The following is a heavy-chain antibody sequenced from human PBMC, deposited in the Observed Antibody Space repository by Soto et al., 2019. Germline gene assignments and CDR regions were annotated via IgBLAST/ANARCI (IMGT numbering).Heavy chain of an antibody. V-gene: IGHV3-7*04. J-gene: IGHJ4*02. CDR3: ARDRGCSSTSCYVARDY. D-gene: IGHD2-2*01. CDR2: IKQAGSEK. Sequence: EVQLVESGGGLVQPGGSLRLSCAASGFTFSSYWMSWVRQAPGKGLEWVANIKQAGSEKYYVDSVKGRFTISRDNAKNSLYLQMNSLRAEDTAVYYCARDRGCSSTSCYVARDYWGQGTLVTVSS. CDR1: GFTFSSYW.